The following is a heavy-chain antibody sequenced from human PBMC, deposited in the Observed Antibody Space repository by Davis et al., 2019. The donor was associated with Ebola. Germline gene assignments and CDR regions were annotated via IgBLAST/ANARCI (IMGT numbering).Heavy chain of an antibody. CDR2: VSFDGSNK. D-gene: IGHD3-3*01. CDR3: AREFYDFWSGYRYGMDV. Sequence: GGSLRLSCAVSGFSFRSYGMHWVRQAPGKGLEWVAVVSFDGSNKYYADSVKGRLTISRDNSKNTLYLQMNSLRAEDTAVYYCAREFYDFWSGYRYGMDVWGQGTTVTVSS. CDR1: GFSFRSYG. V-gene: IGHV3-30*03. J-gene: IGHJ6*02.